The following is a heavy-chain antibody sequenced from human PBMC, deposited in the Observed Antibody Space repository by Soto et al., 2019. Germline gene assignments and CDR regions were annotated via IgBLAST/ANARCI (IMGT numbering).Heavy chain of an antibody. J-gene: IGHJ4*01. CDR1: GESFSGYI. Sequence: SETLSLTCAVYGESFSGYIWTWIRQTPGKGLQWIGQINHSGSASYNPSLKSRVTISVDTSRNQFSLIVNSVTAADTAVYYCARGVLHWGQGTLVTVSS. CDR3: ARGVLH. V-gene: IGHV4-34*09. CDR2: INHSGSA.